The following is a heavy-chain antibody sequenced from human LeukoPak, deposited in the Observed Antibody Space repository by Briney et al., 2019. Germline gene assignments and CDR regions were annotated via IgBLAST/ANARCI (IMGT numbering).Heavy chain of an antibody. CDR2: IYYSGST. CDR1: GGSISSNTYY. Sequence: SETLSLTCTVSGGSISSNTYYYDWIRQPPGKGLEWIGSIYYSGSTYYNPSLKSRVTISIDTSQHQFSLKLSSVTAADTAVYYCARGRGPSREGVRPAARYNWFDPWGQGTLVTVSS. V-gene: IGHV4-39*01. J-gene: IGHJ5*02. CDR3: ARGRGPSREGVRPAARYNWFDP. D-gene: IGHD2-2*01.